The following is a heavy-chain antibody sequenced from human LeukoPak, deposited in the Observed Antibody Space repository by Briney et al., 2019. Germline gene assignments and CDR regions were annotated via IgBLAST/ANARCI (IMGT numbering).Heavy chain of an antibody. J-gene: IGHJ4*02. V-gene: IGHV3-43D*03. CDR1: GFTFDDYA. CDR3: VRGGSYFDY. Sequence: GGSLRLSCAASGFTFDDYAMHWVRQVPGKGLEWLSVISSDGGGISYAASVKGRFTISRDNSKNSQYLQMNSLTTEDTAFYYCVRGGSYFDYWGQGTLVTVSS. CDR2: ISSDGGGI. D-gene: IGHD1-26*01.